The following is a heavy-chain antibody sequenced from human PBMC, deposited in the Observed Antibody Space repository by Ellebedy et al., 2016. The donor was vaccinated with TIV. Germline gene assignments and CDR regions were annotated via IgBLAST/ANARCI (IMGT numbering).Heavy chain of an antibody. CDR3: ARDPALPRGRFET. CDR2: IYYSGSA. V-gene: IGHV4-38-2*02. Sequence: MPGGSLRLSCTASGFTVGNNYMNWIRQPPGKGLEWIGSIYYSGSAYYNPSLKSRVTVSVDTSKNQFSLNLSSVTAADTAVYYCARDPALPRGRFETWGQGTLVTVSS. J-gene: IGHJ5*02. CDR1: GFTVGNNY.